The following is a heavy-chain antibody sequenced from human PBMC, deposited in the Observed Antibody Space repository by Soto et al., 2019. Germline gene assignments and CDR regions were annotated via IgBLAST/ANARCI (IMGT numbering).Heavy chain of an antibody. CDR1: GGSISSGGYY. Sequence: SETLSLTCTVSGGSISSGGYYGSWIRQHPGKGLEWIGYIYYSGSTYCNPSLKSRVTISVETSKNQFSLKLSSVTAADTAVYYCARDQSTYYDFWSGYYRPYYYGMDVWGQGTTVTVSS. CDR2: IYYSGST. D-gene: IGHD3-3*01. V-gene: IGHV4-31*03. J-gene: IGHJ6*02. CDR3: ARDQSTYYDFWSGYYRPYYYGMDV.